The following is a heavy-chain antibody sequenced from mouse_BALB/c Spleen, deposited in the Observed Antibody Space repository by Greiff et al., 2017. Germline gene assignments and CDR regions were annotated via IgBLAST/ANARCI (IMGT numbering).Heavy chain of an antibody. Sequence: VKLVESGPGLVAPSQSLSITCTVSGFSLTSYGVHWVRQPPGKGLEWLGVIWAGGSTNYNSALMSRLSISKDNSKSQVFLKMNSLQTDDTAMYYCARDGENYGHDYFDYWGQGTTLTVSS. CDR1: GFSLTSYG. CDR2: IWAGGST. V-gene: IGHV2-9*02. D-gene: IGHD1-1*01. J-gene: IGHJ2*01. CDR3: ARDGENYGHDYFDY.